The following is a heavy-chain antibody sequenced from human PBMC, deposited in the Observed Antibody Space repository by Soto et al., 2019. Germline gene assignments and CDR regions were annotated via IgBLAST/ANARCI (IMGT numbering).Heavy chain of an antibody. CDR1: GFTFTTHA. J-gene: IGHJ6*02. Sequence: EVQLLESGGGLVQPGGSLRLSCAASGFTFTTHAMNWVRQAPGKGLEWVSSISGSGGTTDYADSVKGRFTISRENSKITLYLQMNSLRAEDTAVYYCAKGLGEFSYYGMDVWGQGTTVTVSS. D-gene: IGHD3-10*01. CDR3: AKGLGEFSYYGMDV. V-gene: IGHV3-23*01. CDR2: ISGSGGTT.